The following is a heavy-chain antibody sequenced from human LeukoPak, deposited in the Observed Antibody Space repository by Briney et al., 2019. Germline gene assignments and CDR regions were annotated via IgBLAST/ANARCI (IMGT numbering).Heavy chain of an antibody. V-gene: IGHV3-30*03. D-gene: IGHD4-17*01. CDR2: ISYDGNNK. J-gene: IGHJ4*02. CDR1: GFTFSTYG. Sequence: GGSLRLSCAASGFTFSTYGMHWVRQAPGKGLEWVAIISYDGNNKYYADSVKGRFTISRDNSKNMLYLQMNSLRAEDTAVYYCARGDYLAFWGQGTLVTVSS. CDR3: ARGDYLAF.